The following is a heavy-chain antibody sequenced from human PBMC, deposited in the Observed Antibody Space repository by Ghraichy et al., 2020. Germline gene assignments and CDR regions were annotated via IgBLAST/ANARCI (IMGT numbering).Heavy chain of an antibody. CDR3: ARAAYYYDRSDY. D-gene: IGHD3-22*01. V-gene: IGHV3-30-3*01. CDR1: GFTFSSYA. Sequence: GGSLRLSCAASGFTFSSYAMHWVRQAPGKGLEWVAVISYDGSNKYYADSVKGRFTISRDNSKNTLYLQMNSLRAEDTAVYYCARAAYYYDRSDYWGRGTLVTVSS. J-gene: IGHJ4*02. CDR2: ISYDGSNK.